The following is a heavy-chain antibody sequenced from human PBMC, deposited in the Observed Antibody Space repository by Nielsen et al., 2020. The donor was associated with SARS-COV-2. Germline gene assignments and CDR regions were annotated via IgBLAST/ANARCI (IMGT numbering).Heavy chain of an antibody. V-gene: IGHV3-23*01. J-gene: IGHJ4*02. Sequence: GESLKISCAASGFTFSSYATSWVRQAPGKGLEWVSAIVGSGDTTYYTDSVKGRFTISRDDANNSVYLQMNSLRAEDTAVYYCAKRSGYTSGWYGDYWGQGTLVTVSS. CDR2: IVGSGDTT. D-gene: IGHD6-19*01. CDR1: GFTFSSYA. CDR3: AKRSGYTSGWYGDY.